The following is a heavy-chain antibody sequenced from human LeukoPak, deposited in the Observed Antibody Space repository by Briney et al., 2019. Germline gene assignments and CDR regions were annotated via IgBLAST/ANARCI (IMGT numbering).Heavy chain of an antibody. D-gene: IGHD3-22*01. CDR2: IYYSGST. CDR3: ARHLITMIVEGDAFDI. CDR1: GGSISSSSYY. J-gene: IGHJ3*02. Sequence: ASETLSLTCTVSGGSISSSSYYWGWIRQPPGKGLEWIGSIYYSGSTYYNPSLKSRVTISVDTSKNQFSLKLSSVTAADTAVYYCARHLITMIVEGDAFDIWGQGTMVTVSS. V-gene: IGHV4-39*01.